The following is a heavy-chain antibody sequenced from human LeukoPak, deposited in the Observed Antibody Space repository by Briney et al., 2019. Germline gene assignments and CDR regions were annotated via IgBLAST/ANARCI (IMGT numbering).Heavy chain of an antibody. Sequence: ASVKVTCKASGYTFTSYYMHWVRQAPGQGLEWMGIIYPGDSDTRYSPSFQGQVTISADKSISTAYLLWSSLKASDTAMYYCARRATSKYFTAAYYMDVWGKGTTVTVSS. CDR1: GYTFTSYY. D-gene: IGHD4-11*01. CDR2: IYPGDSDT. CDR3: ARRATSKYFTAAYYMDV. J-gene: IGHJ6*03. V-gene: IGHV5-51*01.